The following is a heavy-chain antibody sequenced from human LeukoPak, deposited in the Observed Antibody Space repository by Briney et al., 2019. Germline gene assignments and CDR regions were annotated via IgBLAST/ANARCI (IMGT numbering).Heavy chain of an antibody. D-gene: IGHD5-18*01. Sequence: GGSLRLSCAASGFIVSSSFTGWVRLAPGKGLEWVSVIYGPGSIYYADSVKGRFTISRDNSKSALYLQMNSLRAEDSAVYYCARDRGDSNGYVNYWGQGALVTVSS. CDR3: ARDRGDSNGYVNY. V-gene: IGHV3-66*01. J-gene: IGHJ4*02. CDR1: GFIVSSSF. CDR2: IYGPGSI.